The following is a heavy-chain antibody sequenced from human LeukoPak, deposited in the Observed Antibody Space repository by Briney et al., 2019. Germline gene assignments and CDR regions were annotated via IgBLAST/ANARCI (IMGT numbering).Heavy chain of an antibody. CDR1: GGSFRGYF. J-gene: IGHJ6*03. Sequence: SSETLSLTCAVYGGSFRGYFWGWVRQTPGKGLEWLGEITHNGGTNYMPSLSGRVSVFQDVSKNQFSLKLSSVTAADTGAYYCARGNSGSHWGDHYFYMDVWGKGTTVIVSS. CDR3: ARGNSGSHWGDHYFYMDV. CDR2: ITHNGGT. V-gene: IGHV4-34*01. D-gene: IGHD1-26*01.